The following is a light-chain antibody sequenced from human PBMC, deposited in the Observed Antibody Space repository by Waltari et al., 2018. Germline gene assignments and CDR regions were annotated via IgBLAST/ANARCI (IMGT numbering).Light chain of an antibody. CDR1: ENIRSF. J-gene: IGKJ1*01. Sequence: DIVLTQSPGTLSLSPGESATLSCRASENIRSFLAWYQQKPGQAPRLLMYDTSTRATGIPDRFSGSGSGTDFSRTISRLEPEDFAVYYCQKYGTLPETFGQGTKVEIK. CDR3: QKYGTLPET. CDR2: DTS. V-gene: IGKV3-20*01.